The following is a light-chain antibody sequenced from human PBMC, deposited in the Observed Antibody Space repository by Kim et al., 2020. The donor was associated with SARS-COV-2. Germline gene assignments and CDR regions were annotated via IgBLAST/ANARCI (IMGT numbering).Light chain of an antibody. Sequence: PGERVTLSCSASQSVSSSYLTWYQQKPGQAPRLLIYGASTRATGIPARFSGSGSGTDFTLTISSLQPEDFAVYYCQQDYNFPLTFGGGTKVDIK. V-gene: IGKV3D-7*01. CDR1: QSVSSSY. J-gene: IGKJ4*01. CDR3: QQDYNFPLT. CDR2: GAS.